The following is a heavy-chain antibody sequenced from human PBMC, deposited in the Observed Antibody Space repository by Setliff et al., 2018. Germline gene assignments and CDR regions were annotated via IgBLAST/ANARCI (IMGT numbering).Heavy chain of an antibody. J-gene: IGHJ2*01. Sequence: PTEILTLTCTVSGFSLSNARMGVSWIRQPPGKALEWLAHIFSNDEKSYSTSLKSRLTISKDTPKSQVVLTMTNMDPVDTATYYCARISYYYDSSGYYYTPYWYFDLWGRGTLVTSPQ. CDR3: ARISYYYDSSGYYYTPYWYFDL. V-gene: IGHV2-26*01. CDR1: GFSLSNARMG. D-gene: IGHD3-22*01. CDR2: IFSNDEK.